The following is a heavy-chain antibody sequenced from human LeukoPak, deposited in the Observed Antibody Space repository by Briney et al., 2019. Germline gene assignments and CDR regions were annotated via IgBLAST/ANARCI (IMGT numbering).Heavy chain of an antibody. CDR1: GFTFSSYE. V-gene: IGHV3-48*03. D-gene: IGHD5-12*01. J-gene: IGHJ6*04. Sequence: GGSPRLSCAASGFTFSSYEMNWVRQAPGKGLEWISYIRGGGSSIYYAESVKGRFTISRDNAKNSLYLKMNSLRADDTAVYYCARTGFATIDRLVYNYYAMDVWGKGTTVTVSS. CDR2: IRGGGSSI. CDR3: ARTGFATIDRLVYNYYAMDV.